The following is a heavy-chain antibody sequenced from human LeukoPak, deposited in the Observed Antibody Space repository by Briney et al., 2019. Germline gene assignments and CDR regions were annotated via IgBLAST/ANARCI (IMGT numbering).Heavy chain of an antibody. CDR2: FDPEDGET. CDR1: GYTLTELS. D-gene: IGHD1-26*01. V-gene: IGHV1-24*01. CDR3: ATRIVGAPTLDY. Sequence: ASVKVSCKVSGYTLTELSMHWVRQAPGKGLEWMGGFDPEDGETIYAQKFQGRVTMTEDTSTDTAYMELSSLRSEDTAVYYCATRIVGAPTLDYWGQGTLVTVCS. J-gene: IGHJ4*02.